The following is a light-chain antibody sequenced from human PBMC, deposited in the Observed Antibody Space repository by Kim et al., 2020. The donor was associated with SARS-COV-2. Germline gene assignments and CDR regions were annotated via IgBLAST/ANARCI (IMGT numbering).Light chain of an antibody. CDR2: DNN. J-gene: IGLJ3*02. V-gene: IGLV1-51*01. CDR1: SSNIGNNN. Sequence: QSVLTQPPSVSAAPGQKVTISCSGSSSNIGNNNVSWYQQLPGTAPTLLIYDNNKRPSGIPDRFSGSKSGTSATLGITGLQAGDEADYYCGTWDSSLSAGVFGGGTQLTVL. CDR3: GTWDSSLSAGV.